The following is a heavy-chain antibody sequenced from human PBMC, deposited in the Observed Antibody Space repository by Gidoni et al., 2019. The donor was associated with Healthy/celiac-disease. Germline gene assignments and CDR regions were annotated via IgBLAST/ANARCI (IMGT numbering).Heavy chain of an antibody. CDR3: ARDHQFAAAGTLVHDY. CDR2: GSEK. J-gene: IGHJ4*02. V-gene: IGHV3-7*04. Sequence: GSEKYYVDSVKGRFTISRDNAKNSLYLQMNSLRAEDTAVYYCARDHQFAAAGTLVHDYWGQGTLVTVSS. D-gene: IGHD6-13*01.